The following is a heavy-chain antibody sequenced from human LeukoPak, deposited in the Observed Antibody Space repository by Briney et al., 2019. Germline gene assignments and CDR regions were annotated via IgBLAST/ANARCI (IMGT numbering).Heavy chain of an antibody. Sequence: GASVKVSCKASGYTFTSYGISWVRQAPGQGLEWMGWISAYNGNTNYAQKLQGRVTMTTDTSTSTAYMELRSLRSDDTAVYYCARVAISLYGDYVSQYYYYYMDVWGKGTTVTVSS. CDR3: ARVAISLYGDYVSQYYYYYMDV. J-gene: IGHJ6*03. CDR1: GYTFTSYG. D-gene: IGHD4-17*01. V-gene: IGHV1-18*01. CDR2: ISAYNGNT.